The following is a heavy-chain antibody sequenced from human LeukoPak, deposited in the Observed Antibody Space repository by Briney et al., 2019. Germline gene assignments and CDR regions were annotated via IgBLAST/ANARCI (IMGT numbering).Heavy chain of an antibody. CDR3: VRGAGNLYHDY. J-gene: IGHJ4*02. V-gene: IGHV4-30-2*01. CDR1: GGSISSGGYY. CDR2: INHSGST. Sequence: PSQTLSLTCTVSGGSISSGGYYWSWIRQPPGKGLEWIGEINHSGSTNYNPSLKSRVTISVDTSKNQFSLKLSSVTAADTAVYYCVRGAGNLYHDYWGQGTLVTVSS. D-gene: IGHD4-23*01.